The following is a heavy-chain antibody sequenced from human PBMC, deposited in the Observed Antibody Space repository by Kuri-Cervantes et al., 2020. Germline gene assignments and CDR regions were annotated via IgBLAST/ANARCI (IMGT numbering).Heavy chain of an antibody. J-gene: IGHJ4*02. CDR2: INAGNGNT. Sequence: ASVKVSCKASGYTFTSYAMHWVRQAPGQRPEWMGWINAGNGNTKYSQKFQGRVTITRDTSASTAYMELSSLRSEDTAVYYCARDVGCSGGSCYSPEMYYFDYWGQGTLVTVSS. V-gene: IGHV1-3*01. CDR1: GYTFTSYA. D-gene: IGHD2-15*01. CDR3: ARDVGCSGGSCYSPEMYYFDY.